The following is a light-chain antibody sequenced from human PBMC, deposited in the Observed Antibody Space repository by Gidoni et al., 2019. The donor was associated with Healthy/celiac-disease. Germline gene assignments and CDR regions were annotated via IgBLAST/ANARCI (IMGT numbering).Light chain of an antibody. CDR3: QHHGSSPRT. J-gene: IGKJ1*01. CDR2: GAS. Sequence: EIVLTQSPGTLSLSPGERATPSCRASQSVSSSYLAWYQQKPGQAPRLLIYGASSRATGIPDRFSGSGSGTDFTLTISRLEPEDFAVYYCQHHGSSPRTFGQGTKVEIK. V-gene: IGKV3-20*01. CDR1: QSVSSSY.